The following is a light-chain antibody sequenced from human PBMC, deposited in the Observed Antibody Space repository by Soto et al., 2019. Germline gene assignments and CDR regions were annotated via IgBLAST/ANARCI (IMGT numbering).Light chain of an antibody. CDR2: GAS. J-gene: IGKJ1*01. CDR1: QSVSNNY. CDR3: QQYGSSGT. V-gene: IGKV3-20*01. Sequence: IVLTQCPGSLSLSPPESSNHCCRASQSVSNNYLAWYQQKPGQAPRLLIYGASNRATGIPDRFSGSGSGTDFTLTISRLEPEDFAVYYCQQYGSSGTLGQGTKVDIK.